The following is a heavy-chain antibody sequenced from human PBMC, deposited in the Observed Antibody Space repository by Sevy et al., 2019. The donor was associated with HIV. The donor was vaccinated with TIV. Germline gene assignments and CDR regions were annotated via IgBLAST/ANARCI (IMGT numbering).Heavy chain of an antibody. Sequence: GGSLRLSCAASGFTFSGYWMHWVRQAPGKGLEWVANINEDGKTKYYVDSVKGRFSISRDNARNSLFLQMNNLRVDDTAGYFCAGAIGAGAAYWGQGTLVTVSS. J-gene: IGHJ4*02. CDR3: AGAIGAGAAY. CDR2: INEDGKTK. V-gene: IGHV3-7*03. CDR1: GFTFSGYW. D-gene: IGHD3-3*01.